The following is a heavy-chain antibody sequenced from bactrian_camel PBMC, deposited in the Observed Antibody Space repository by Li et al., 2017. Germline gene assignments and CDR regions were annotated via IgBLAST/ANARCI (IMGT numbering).Heavy chain of an antibody. CDR1: GFTFSTYA. CDR3: TRDRDPFDY. Sequence: DVQLVESGGGLVQPGGSLVLSCAASGFTFSTYAMSWVRQAPGKGLEWVSSINKGGENTYFHDSVKGRFVISRDNAKNTLYLQLNSLKTEDTATYYCTRDRDPFDYWGQGTQVTVS. CDR2: INKGGENT. J-gene: IGHJ4*01. V-gene: IGHV3S31*01.